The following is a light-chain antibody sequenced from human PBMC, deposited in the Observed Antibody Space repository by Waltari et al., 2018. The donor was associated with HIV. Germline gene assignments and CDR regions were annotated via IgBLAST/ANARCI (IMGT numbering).Light chain of an antibody. CDR1: TYNIGTNA. J-gene: IGLJ2*01. CDR2: SNS. V-gene: IGLV1-44*01. CDR3: ASWDYNLRGNVI. Sequence: QSVLTQQASTSGTHGQRVTISCSGSTYNIGTNAVNWYQRLPGSAPKPVIYSNSQRMPVVPDLFTCSMSGTSAPPAISGLQSEDEADYYCASWDYNLRGNVIFGGGTKLTVL.